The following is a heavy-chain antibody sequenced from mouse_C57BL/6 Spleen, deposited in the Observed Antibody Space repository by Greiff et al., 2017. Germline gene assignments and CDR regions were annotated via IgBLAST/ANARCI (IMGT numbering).Heavy chain of an antibody. CDR2: IHPNSGST. J-gene: IGHJ3*01. V-gene: IGHV1-64*01. CDR1: GYTFTSYW. CDR3: ASEGAGPWCAY. Sequence: QVQLQQPGAELVKPGASVKLFCKASGYTFTSYWMHWVKQRPGQGLEWIGMIHPNSGSTNNNEKFKSKATLTVDKSSSTAYMQLSSLTSEDSAGYYCASEGAGPWCAYWGQGTLVTVAA.